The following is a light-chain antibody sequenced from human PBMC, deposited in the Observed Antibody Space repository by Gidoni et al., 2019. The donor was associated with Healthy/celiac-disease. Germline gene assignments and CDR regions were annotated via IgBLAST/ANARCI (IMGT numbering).Light chain of an antibody. CDR2: DAS. CDR1: QSVSTY. J-gene: IGKJ1*01. Sequence: EIVLTQSPATLSLSPGERATLSCRASQSVSTYLTWYQQKPGQAPRLLIFDASRRATGIPARFSGSGSGTDFTLTVSSLEPEDYAVYYCQQRSNWPRTFGQRTKVEIK. V-gene: IGKV3-11*01. CDR3: QQRSNWPRT.